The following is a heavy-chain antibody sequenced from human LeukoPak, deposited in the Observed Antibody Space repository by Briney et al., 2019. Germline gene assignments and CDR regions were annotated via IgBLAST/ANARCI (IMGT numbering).Heavy chain of an antibody. Sequence: QTGGSLRLSCAASGFTVSSNYMSWVRQAPGKGLEWVSVLYSGGSTYYADSVKGRFTISRDNSKNTLYFQMNSLRAEDTAVYYCAGYGQSGIHLAYWGQGTLVTVSS. J-gene: IGHJ4*02. CDR3: AGYGQSGIHLAY. D-gene: IGHD3-10*01. CDR2: LYSGGST. CDR1: GFTVSSNY. V-gene: IGHV3-53*01.